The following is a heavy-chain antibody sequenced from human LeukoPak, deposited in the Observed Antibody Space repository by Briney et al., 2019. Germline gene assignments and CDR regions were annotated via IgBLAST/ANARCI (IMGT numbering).Heavy chain of an antibody. CDR2: IKQDGSEK. CDR3: ARGRHYYYDSSGYYYD. Sequence: GGSLRLSCAASGFTFSDYYMSWIRQAPGKGLEWVAHIKQDGSEKYYVDSVKGRFTISRDNAKNSLYLQMNSLRAEDTAVYYCARGRHYYYDSSGYYYDWGQGTLVTVSS. CDR1: GFTFSDYY. D-gene: IGHD3-22*01. V-gene: IGHV3-7*01. J-gene: IGHJ1*01.